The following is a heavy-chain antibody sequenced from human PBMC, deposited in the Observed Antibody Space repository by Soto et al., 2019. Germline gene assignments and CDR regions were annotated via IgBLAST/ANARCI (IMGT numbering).Heavy chain of an antibody. V-gene: IGHV3-23*01. CDR3: AKKVNSGPGSQYFDY. CDR1: GFTFSSYA. Sequence: HGGSLRLSCAASGFTFSSYAMSGVRKAPGKGLEWVSGFRTSGDGGTTYYADSVKGRFTISRDNSKNMLFLQMNSLRAEDTAIYYCAKKVNSGPGSQYFDYWGQGTLVTGSS. D-gene: IGHD3-10*01. CDR2: FRTSGDGGTT. J-gene: IGHJ4*02.